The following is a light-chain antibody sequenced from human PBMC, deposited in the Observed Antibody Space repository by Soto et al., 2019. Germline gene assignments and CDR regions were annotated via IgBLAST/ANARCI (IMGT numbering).Light chain of an antibody. CDR1: SSNIGAGYD. J-gene: IGLJ1*01. CDR2: GTT. Sequence: QSVLTQPPSVSAAPGQRVTISCTGSSSNIGAGYDVHWYQQLPGTAPKLIIYGTTNRPSGVPDRFSGSKSGTSASLAITGLQAEDEADYYCQSYDGTLSGSYVFGIGTKLTVL. V-gene: IGLV1-40*01. CDR3: QSYDGTLSGSYV.